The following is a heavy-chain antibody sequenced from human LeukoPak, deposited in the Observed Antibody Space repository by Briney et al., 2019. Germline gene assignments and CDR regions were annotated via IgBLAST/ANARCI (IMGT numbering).Heavy chain of an antibody. D-gene: IGHD3-22*01. J-gene: IGHJ4*02. Sequence: GRSLRLSGAASGFTFSSYAMHWVRQAPDKGLEWVAVIWFDGSTEFYADPVKGRFTISRDNSKNTLYLQMNGLRAEDTAVYYCARALSGYYSIDYWGQGTLVTVSS. CDR2: IWFDGSTE. V-gene: IGHV3-33*01. CDR3: ARALSGYYSIDY. CDR1: GFTFSSYA.